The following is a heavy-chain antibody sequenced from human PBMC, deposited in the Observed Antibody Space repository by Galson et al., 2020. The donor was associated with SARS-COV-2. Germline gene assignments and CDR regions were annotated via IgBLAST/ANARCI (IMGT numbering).Heavy chain of an antibody. J-gene: IGHJ5*02. V-gene: IGHV1-18*01. D-gene: IGHD2-2*01. CDR1: GYTFTDYG. CDR2: ISAYHGNT. Sequence: ASVKVSCKTSGYTFTDYGISWVRQTPGQGLEWMGWISAYHGNTNYVQKLQGRDTMTTDASTRTAYMELRSLRPDDTAVYYCARSRYVADYNWFDPWGQGTLVTVSS. CDR3: ARSRYVADYNWFDP.